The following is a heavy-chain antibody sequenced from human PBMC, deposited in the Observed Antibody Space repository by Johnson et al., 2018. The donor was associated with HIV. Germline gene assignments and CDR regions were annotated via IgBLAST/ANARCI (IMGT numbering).Heavy chain of an antibody. Sequence: EQLVESGGGLIQPGGSLRLSCAASGFTVSSNYMSWVRQAPGKGLDWVSVISSGGDTYYADSVRGRFSISRDNSKNTLYLQMHSLRADDTAVYYCASGEDYGGNYGAFDIWGQGTMVTVSS. CDR3: ASGEDYGGNYGAFDI. V-gene: IGHV3-66*03. D-gene: IGHD4-23*01. CDR1: GFTVSSNY. J-gene: IGHJ3*02. CDR2: ISSGGDT.